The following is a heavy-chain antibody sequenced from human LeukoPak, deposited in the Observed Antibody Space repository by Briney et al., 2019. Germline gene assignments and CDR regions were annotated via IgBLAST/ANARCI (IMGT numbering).Heavy chain of an antibody. V-gene: IGHV3-21*01. J-gene: IGHJ4*02. Sequence: PGGSLRLSCAASGFTFSSYSMNWVRQAPGKGLEWVSSISSSSYMYYADSVKGRFTISRDNAKNSLYLQINSLRAEDTAVYYCAPGASIAAAGTKGHYFDYWGQGTLVTVSS. D-gene: IGHD6-13*01. CDR3: APGASIAAAGTKGHYFDY. CDR1: GFTFSSYS. CDR2: ISSSSYM.